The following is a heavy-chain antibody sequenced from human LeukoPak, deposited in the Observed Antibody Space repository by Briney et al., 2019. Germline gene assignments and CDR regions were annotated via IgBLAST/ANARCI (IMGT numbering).Heavy chain of an antibody. CDR1: GYTFTSYD. V-gene: IGHV1-8*03. CDR2: MNPNSGNT. D-gene: IGHD2-2*01. J-gene: IGHJ5*02. Sequence: ASVKVSCKASGYTFTSYDINWVRQATGQGLEWMGWMNPNSGNTGYAQKFQGRVTITRNTSISTAYMELSSLRSEDTAVYYCARTIVVVPGAKIWFDPWGQGTLVTVSS. CDR3: ARTIVVVPGAKIWFDP.